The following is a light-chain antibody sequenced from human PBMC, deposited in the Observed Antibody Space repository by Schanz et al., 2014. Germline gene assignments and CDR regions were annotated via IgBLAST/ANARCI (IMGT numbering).Light chain of an antibody. CDR3: QQYGSSPRLT. CDR1: QSVSNSY. CDR2: GAS. J-gene: IGKJ4*01. Sequence: EIVMTQSPATLSLSPGESVTLSCRASQSVSNSYLAWYQQKPGQAPRLLIYGASSRPTGIPDRFSGSGSGTDFTLIISRLEPEDFAVYYCQQYGSSPRLTFGGGTKVEIK. V-gene: IGKV3-20*01.